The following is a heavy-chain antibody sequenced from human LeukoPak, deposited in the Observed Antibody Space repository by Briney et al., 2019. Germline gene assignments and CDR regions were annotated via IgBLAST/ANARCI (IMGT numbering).Heavy chain of an antibody. V-gene: IGHV1-18*01. D-gene: IGHD3-3*01. CDR3: ARDRRGLRFLEWLFDPHDY. CDR1: GYTFTSYG. CDR2: ISAYNSNT. J-gene: IGHJ4*02. Sequence: GASVKVSCKASGYTFTSYGISWVRQAPGQGLEWMGWISAYNSNTNYAQKLQGRVTMTTDTSTSTAYMELRSLRSDDTAVYYCARDRRGLRFLEWLFDPHDYWGQGTLVTVSS.